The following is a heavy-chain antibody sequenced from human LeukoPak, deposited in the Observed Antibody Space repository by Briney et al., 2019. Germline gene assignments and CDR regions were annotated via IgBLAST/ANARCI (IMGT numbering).Heavy chain of an antibody. J-gene: IGHJ3*02. V-gene: IGHV3-23*01. CDR1: GFTFSSYG. Sequence: GGSLRLSCAASGFTFSSYGMSWVRQAPGKGLEWVSAISGSGGSTYYADSVKGRFTISRDNAKNSLYLQMNSLRAEDTAVYYCARDVIAAAGGAFDIWGQGTMVTVSS. CDR2: ISGSGGST. D-gene: IGHD6-13*01. CDR3: ARDVIAAAGGAFDI.